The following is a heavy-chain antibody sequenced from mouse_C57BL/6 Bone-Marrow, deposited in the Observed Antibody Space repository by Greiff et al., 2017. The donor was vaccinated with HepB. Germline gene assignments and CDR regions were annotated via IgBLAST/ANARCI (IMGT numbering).Heavy chain of an antibody. J-gene: IGHJ2*01. D-gene: IGHD4-1*01. Sequence: EVQLVESGGGLVQPKGSLKLSCAASGFSFNTYAMNWVRQAPGKGLEWVARIRSKSNNYATYYADSVKDRFTISRDDSESMLYLQMNNLKTEDTAMYHCVRHASPPNWAFDYWGQGTTLTVSS. V-gene: IGHV10-1*01. CDR1: GFSFNTYA. CDR2: IRSKSNNYAT. CDR3: VRHASPPNWAFDY.